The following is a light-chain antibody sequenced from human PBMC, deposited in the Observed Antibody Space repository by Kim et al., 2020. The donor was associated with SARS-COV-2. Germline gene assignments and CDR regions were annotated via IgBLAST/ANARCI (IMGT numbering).Light chain of an antibody. CDR3: NSRDSSGNHVV. CDR1: SLRSYY. CDR2: GKN. Sequence: SSELTQDPAVSVALGQTVRITCQGDSLRSYYASWYQQKPGQAPVLVIYGKNNRPSGIPDRFSGSSQGNTASLTTPGAQAEDEADYYCNSRDSSGNHVVFG. J-gene: IGLJ2*01. V-gene: IGLV3-19*01.